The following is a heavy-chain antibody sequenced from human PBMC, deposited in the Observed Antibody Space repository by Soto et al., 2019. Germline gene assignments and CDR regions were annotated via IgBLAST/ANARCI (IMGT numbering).Heavy chain of an antibody. CDR2: IYSGGST. CDR1: GFTVSSKY. CDR3: AKGDEALDV. V-gene: IGHV3-66*01. J-gene: IGHJ6*04. Sequence: GGSLRLSCAASGFTVSSKYMTWVRQAPGKGLEWVSVIYSGGSTFYADAVKGRFTISRDNSRNTLYLQMNSLRAEDTAVYYCAKGDEALDVWGKGTTVTVSS.